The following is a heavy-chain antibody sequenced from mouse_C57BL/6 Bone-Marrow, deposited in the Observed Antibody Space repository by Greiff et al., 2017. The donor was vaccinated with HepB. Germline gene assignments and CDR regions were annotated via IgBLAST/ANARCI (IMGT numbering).Heavy chain of an antibody. Sequence: EVQVVESGGDLVKPGGSLKLSCAASGFTFSSYGMSWVRQTPDKRLEWVATISSGGSYTYYPDSVKGRFTISRDNAKNTLYLQLSSLKSEDTAMYYCARGGGLLIVDYWGQGTSVTVSS. J-gene: IGHJ4*01. V-gene: IGHV5-6*01. CDR3: ARGGGLLIVDY. D-gene: IGHD2-3*01. CDR2: ISSGGSYT. CDR1: GFTFSSYG.